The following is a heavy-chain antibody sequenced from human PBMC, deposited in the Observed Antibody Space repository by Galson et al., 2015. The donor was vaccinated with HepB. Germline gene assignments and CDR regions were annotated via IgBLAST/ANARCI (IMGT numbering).Heavy chain of an antibody. Sequence: SLRLSCAASAFAFSDYYMSWIRQAPGKVLEWVSYIGISGTTIYYADSVKGRFTISRDNAKNSLYLQMNSLRAEDTAVYYCARERGRYCGADCYPYFEYWGQGTLVTVSS. CDR3: ARERGRYCGADCYPYFEY. CDR2: IGISGTTI. V-gene: IGHV3-11*01. D-gene: IGHD2-21*01. CDR1: AFAFSDYY. J-gene: IGHJ4*02.